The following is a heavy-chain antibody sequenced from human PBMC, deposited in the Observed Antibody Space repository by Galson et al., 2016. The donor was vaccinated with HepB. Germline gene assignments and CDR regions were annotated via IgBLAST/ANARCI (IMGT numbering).Heavy chain of an antibody. CDR3: AKSSDAWYYDDTSGHYHFDY. V-gene: IGHV3-23*01. D-gene: IGHD3-22*01. J-gene: IGHJ4*02. Sequence: SLRLSCATSGFTFSSYAMTWVRQSPGKGLEWVSVISGRGGSIKYADSVKGRFTISRDNSKNTLYLQMNSLRAEDTAVYYCAKSSDAWYYDDTSGHYHFDYWGQGILVTVSS. CDR2: ISGRGGSI. CDR1: GFTFSSYA.